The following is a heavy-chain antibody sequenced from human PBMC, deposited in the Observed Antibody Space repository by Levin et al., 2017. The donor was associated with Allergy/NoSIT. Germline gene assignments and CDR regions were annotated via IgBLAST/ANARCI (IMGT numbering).Heavy chain of an antibody. CDR2: IIPIFGTA. CDR1: GGTFSSYA. CDR3: ARRGYCSSTSCEGSYYYYGMDV. V-gene: IGHV1-69*13. J-gene: IGHJ6*02. D-gene: IGHD2-2*01. Sequence: EASVKVSCKASGGTFSSYAISWVRQAPGQGLEWMGGIIPIFGTANYAQKFQGRVTITADESTSTAYMELSSLRSEDTAVYYCARRGYCSSTSCEGSYYYYGMDVWGQGTTVTVSS.